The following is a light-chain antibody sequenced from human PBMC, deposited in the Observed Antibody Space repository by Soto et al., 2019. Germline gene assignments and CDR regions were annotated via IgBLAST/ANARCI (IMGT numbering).Light chain of an antibody. CDR1: QSLLHSNGYNY. CDR3: MQALQTPRYT. Sequence: DIVMTQSPLSLPVTPGEPASISCRSSQSLLHSNGYNYLDWYLQKPGQSRQLLIYLGSNRASGVPDRFSGSGSGTDFTLKISRVEAEDVGVYYCMQALQTPRYTFGQGTKLEIK. V-gene: IGKV2-28*01. CDR2: LGS. J-gene: IGKJ2*01.